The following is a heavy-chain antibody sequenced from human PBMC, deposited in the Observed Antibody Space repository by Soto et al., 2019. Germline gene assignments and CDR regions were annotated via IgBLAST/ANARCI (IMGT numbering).Heavy chain of an antibody. V-gene: IGHV3-33*01. CDR2: IWYDGTNK. Sequence: QVQLVESGGGVVQPGRSLRLSCAASGFPFSSYGMHWVRQAPGKGLDWVAVIWYDGTNKDYADSVKGRFTTSRDNSKNTLFLQMNNLRVDDTAVYYCASSINWGQGTLVTVSS. J-gene: IGHJ4*02. CDR3: ASSIN. CDR1: GFPFSSYG.